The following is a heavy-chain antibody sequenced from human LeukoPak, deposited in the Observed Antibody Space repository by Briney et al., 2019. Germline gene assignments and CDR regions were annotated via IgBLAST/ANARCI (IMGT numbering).Heavy chain of an antibody. CDR2: MSPNSGDT. J-gene: IGHJ4*02. V-gene: IGHV1-8*01. D-gene: IGHD6-13*01. CDR1: GYTFTSYR. CDR3: ARGVAAGYDY. Sequence: GASVKVSCKASGYTFTSYRINWVRQATGQGLEWMGWMSPNSGDTGFAQKFQGRVTMTRNTSITTAYMELSSLRSDDTAIYYCARGVAAGYDYWGQGTLVTVS.